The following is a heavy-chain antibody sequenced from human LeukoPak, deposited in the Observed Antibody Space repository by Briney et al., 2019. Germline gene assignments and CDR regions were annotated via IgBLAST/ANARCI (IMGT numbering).Heavy chain of an antibody. V-gene: IGHV3-30-3*01. D-gene: IGHD5-24*01. CDR2: ISYDGSNK. CDR3: ARDRLGVEMSTINRFDY. J-gene: IGHJ4*02. Sequence: GGSLRLFCAASGFTFSSYAMHWVRQAPGKGLEWVAVISYDGSNKYYADSVKGRFTISRDNSKNTLYLQMNSLRAEDTAVYYCARDRLGVEMSTINRFDYWGQGTLVAVSS. CDR1: GFTFSSYA.